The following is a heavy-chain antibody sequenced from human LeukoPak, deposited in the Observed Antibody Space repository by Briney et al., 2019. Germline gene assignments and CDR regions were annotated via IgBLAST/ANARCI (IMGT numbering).Heavy chain of an antibody. J-gene: IGHJ4*02. D-gene: IGHD4-17*01. CDR3: ARSGDYGDYSSDFDY. Sequence: PSETLSLTCTVSGGSISSSSYYWGWIRQPPGKGLEWIGSIYYSGSTYYNPSLKSRVTISVDTSKNQFSLKLSSVTAADTAVYYCARSGDYGDYSSDFDYWGQGTLVTVSS. CDR2: IYYSGST. V-gene: IGHV4-39*01. CDR1: GGSISSSSYY.